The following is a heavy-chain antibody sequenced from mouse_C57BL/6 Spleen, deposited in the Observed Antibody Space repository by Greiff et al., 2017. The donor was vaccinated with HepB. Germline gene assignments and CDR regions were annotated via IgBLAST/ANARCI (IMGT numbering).Heavy chain of an antibody. CDR2: ISSGGSYT. CDR1: GFTFSSYG. CDR3: ARQGKDY. V-gene: IGHV5-6*01. D-gene: IGHD2-1*01. J-gene: IGHJ2*01. Sequence: EVKLMESGGDLVKPGGSLKLSCAASGFTFSSYGMSWVRQTPDKRLEWVATISSGGSYTYYPDSVKGRFTISRDNAKNTLYLQMSSLKSEDTAMYYCARQGKDYWGQGTTLTVSS.